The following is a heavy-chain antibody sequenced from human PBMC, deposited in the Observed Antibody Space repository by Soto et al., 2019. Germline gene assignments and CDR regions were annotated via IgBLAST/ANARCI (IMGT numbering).Heavy chain of an antibody. CDR3: ASPLSGYSGGWYRGGGP. D-gene: IGHD6-13*01. CDR1: GGSISSSNW. Sequence: QVQLQESGPGLVKPSGTLSLTCAVSGGSISSSNWWSWVRQPPGKGLEWIGEIYHSGSTNYNPSLKGRVTILVDKSKNQFSLKLSSVTAADTAVYYCASPLSGYSGGWYRGGGPWGQGTLVTVSS. V-gene: IGHV4-4*02. CDR2: IYHSGST. J-gene: IGHJ5*02.